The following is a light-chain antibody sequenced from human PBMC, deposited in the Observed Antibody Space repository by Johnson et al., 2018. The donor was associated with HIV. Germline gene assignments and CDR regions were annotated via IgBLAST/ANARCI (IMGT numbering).Light chain of an antibody. J-gene: IGLJ1*01. CDR3: GTWDSRLNVYL. V-gene: IGLV1-51*01. CDR2: DNN. Sequence: QSLLTQPPSVSAAPGQKVTISCSGSSSNIGNNYVSWYQQLPGTAPKLLIYDNNKRPSGIPDRFSGSKSGTSATLGISGLQTGDEADYYCGTWDSRLNVYLFGTGTKVTVL. CDR1: SSNIGNNY.